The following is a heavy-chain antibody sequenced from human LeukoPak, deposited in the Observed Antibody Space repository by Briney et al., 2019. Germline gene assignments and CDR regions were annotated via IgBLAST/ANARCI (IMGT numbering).Heavy chain of an antibody. CDR3: ASPPEPNYDFWSGQGIYYYYGMDV. V-gene: IGHV1-69*13. Sequence: GASVTVSCTASGGTFSIYAISWVRQAPRQGLEWMGGIIPIFGTANYAQKFQGRVTITADESTSTAYMELSSLRSEDTAVYYCASPPEPNYDFWSGQGIYYYYGMDVWGQGTTVTVSS. CDR2: IIPIFGTA. J-gene: IGHJ6*02. CDR1: GGTFSIYA. D-gene: IGHD3-3*01.